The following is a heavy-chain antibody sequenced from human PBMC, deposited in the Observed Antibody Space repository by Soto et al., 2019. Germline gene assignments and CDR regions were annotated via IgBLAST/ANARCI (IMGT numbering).Heavy chain of an antibody. Sequence: SETLSLTCAVYGGSFSGYYWSWIRQPPGKGLEWIGEINHSGSTNYNPPLKSRVTISVDTSKNQFSLKLSSVTAADTAVYYCAGTDIVVVVAATPPWFDPWGQGTLVTVSS. CDR3: AGTDIVVVVAATPPWFDP. D-gene: IGHD2-15*01. J-gene: IGHJ5*02. CDR2: INHSGST. V-gene: IGHV4-34*01. CDR1: GGSFSGYY.